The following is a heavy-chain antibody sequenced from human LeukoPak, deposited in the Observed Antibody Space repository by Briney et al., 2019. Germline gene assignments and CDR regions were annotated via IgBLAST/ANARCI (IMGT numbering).Heavy chain of an antibody. CDR2: IIPIFGTA. CDR1: GGTFSSYA. V-gene: IGHV1-69*13. J-gene: IGHJ4*02. Sequence: GASVKVSCKASGGTFSSYAISWVRQAPGQGLEWMGGIIPIFGTANYAQRFQGRVTITADESTSTAYMELSSLRSEDTAVYYCARVTRYCSSTSCNQIDYWGQGTLVTASS. CDR3: ARVTRYCSSTSCNQIDY. D-gene: IGHD2-2*01.